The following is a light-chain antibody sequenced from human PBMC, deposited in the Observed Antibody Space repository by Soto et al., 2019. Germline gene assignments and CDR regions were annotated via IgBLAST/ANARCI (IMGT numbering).Light chain of an antibody. Sequence: AIQMTQSPASLSASVGDRVTITCRASQGIRNDLGWYQQKPGKAPKLLIYAASSLQSGVPSRFSGSGSGKDFTLTISSLQPEDFATYYCLQDYNYPRTFGQGTKVEIK. CDR3: LQDYNYPRT. CDR2: AAS. V-gene: IGKV1-6*01. J-gene: IGKJ1*01. CDR1: QGIRND.